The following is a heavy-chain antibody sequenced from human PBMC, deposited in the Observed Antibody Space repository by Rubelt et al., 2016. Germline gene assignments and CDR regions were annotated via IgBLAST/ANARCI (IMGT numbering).Heavy chain of an antibody. Sequence: VRQAPGKGLEWVSGITDRGGRTYYAGSVKGRFTISRDNSKNTLYLQMNSLRAEDTAVYYCAKSGTSDFDYWGQGTLVTVSS. CDR2: ITDRGGRT. J-gene: IGHJ4*02. D-gene: IGHD2-8*02. CDR3: AKSGTSDFDY. V-gene: IGHV3-23*01.